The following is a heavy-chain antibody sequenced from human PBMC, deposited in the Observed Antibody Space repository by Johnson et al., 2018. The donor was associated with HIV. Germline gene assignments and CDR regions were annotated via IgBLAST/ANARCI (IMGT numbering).Heavy chain of an antibody. CDR1: GFTFSNFP. V-gene: IGHV3-64*01. CDR3: ARARAKVVAGLDAFVI. J-gene: IGHJ3*02. D-gene: IGHD6-19*01. CDR2: ISNTGDSP. Sequence: EVQLVESGGGLVQPGGSLRLSCAASGFTFSNFPMHWVRQAPGKGLEYVSSISNTGDSPYYANSVKGRFTISRDNSKNTLYLQMGSLRVEDMATYYCARARAKVVAGLDAFVIWGQGTMVTVSS.